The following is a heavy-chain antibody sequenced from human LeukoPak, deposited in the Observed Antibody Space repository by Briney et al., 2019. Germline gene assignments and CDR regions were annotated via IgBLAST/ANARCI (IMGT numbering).Heavy chain of an antibody. V-gene: IGHV1-8*01. J-gene: IGHJ4*02. CDR1: GYTFTSYD. D-gene: IGHD4-17*01. CDR3: ATTTVTTWGYGFDY. CDR2: MNPNSGNT. Sequence: GASVKVSCKASGYTFTSYDINWVRQAPGQGLEWMGWMNPNSGNTDYAQKFQGRVTMTRNTSITTAYMELSSLRSEDTAVYYCATTTVTTWGYGFDYWGQGTLVTVSS.